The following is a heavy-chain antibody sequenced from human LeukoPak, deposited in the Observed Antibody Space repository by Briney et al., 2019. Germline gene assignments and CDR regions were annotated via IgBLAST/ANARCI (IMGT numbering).Heavy chain of an antibody. CDR1: GYTFTGYY. V-gene: IGHV1-2*02. CDR3: ARDIISSWYPRFDY. D-gene: IGHD6-13*01. J-gene: IGHJ4*02. CDR2: INPNSGGT. Sequence: ASVKVSCKASGYTFTGYYMHWVRQAPGQGLEWMGWINPNSGGTNYAQKFQGRVTMTRDTSISTAYMELSRLRSDDTAVYYCARDIISSWYPRFDYWGQGTLVTVSS.